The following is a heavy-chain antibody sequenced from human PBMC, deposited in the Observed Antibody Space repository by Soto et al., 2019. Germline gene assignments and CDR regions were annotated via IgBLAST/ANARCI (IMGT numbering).Heavy chain of an antibody. V-gene: IGHV3-33*01. CDR3: ARAKDTAMSSNAFDI. CDR1: GFTFSSYG. J-gene: IGHJ3*02. Sequence: GGSLRLSCAASGFTFSSYGMHWVRQAPGKGLEWVAVIWYDGSNKYYADSVKGRFTISRDNSKNTLYLQMNSLRAEDTAVYYCARAKDTAMSSNAFDIWGQGTMVTVSS. CDR2: IWYDGSNK. D-gene: IGHD5-18*01.